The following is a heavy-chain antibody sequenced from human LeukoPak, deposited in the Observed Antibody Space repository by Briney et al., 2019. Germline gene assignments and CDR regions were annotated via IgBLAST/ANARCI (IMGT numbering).Heavy chain of an antibody. D-gene: IGHD4-17*01. J-gene: IGHJ4*02. V-gene: IGHV4-59*01. CDR2: IYYSRST. CDR3: ARDGGYGDLH. CDR1: GGSISSYY. Sequence: SETLSLTCTVSGGSISSYYWSWIRQPPGKGLEWIGYIYYSRSTNYNPSLKSRVTISVDTSKNQFSLKLSSVTAADTAVYYCARDGGYGDLHWGQGTLVTVS.